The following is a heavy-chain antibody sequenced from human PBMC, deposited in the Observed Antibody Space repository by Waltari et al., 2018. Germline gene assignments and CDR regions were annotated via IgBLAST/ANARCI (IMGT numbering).Heavy chain of an antibody. J-gene: IGHJ6*02. Sequence: QVQLQQWGAGLLKPSETLSLTCAVYGGSFSGYYWSWIRQPPGKGLEWIGEINHSGSTNYNPSLKSRVTISVDTSKNQFSLKLSSVTAADTAVYYCARGITMVQNYYYYYGMDVWGQGTTVTVSS. V-gene: IGHV4-34*01. CDR3: ARGITMVQNYYYYYGMDV. CDR1: GGSFSGYY. CDR2: INHSGST. D-gene: IGHD3-10*01.